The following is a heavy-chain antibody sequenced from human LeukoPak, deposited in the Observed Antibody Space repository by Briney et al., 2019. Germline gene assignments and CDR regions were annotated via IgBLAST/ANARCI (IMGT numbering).Heavy chain of an antibody. CDR3: AKAGTAMAGDWFDP. J-gene: IGHJ5*02. CDR2: ISYDGSNK. Sequence: PGGSLRLSCAASGFTFSSYAMHWVRQAPGKGLEWVAVISYDGSNKYYADSVKGRFTISRDNSKNTLYLQMNSLRAEDTAVYYCAKAGTAMAGDWFDPWGQGTLVTVSS. V-gene: IGHV3-30-3*01. CDR1: GFTFSSYA. D-gene: IGHD5-18*01.